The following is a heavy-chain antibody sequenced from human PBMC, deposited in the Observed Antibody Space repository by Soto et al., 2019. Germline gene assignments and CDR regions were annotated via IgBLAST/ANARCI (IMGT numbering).Heavy chain of an antibody. V-gene: IGHV5-51*01. CDR3: ARSPASPNNPIVVVPSAMYWFDP. CDR1: GYSFTSYW. Sequence: GESLKISCKGSGYSFTSYWSGWVRQMPGKGLEWMGIIYPGDSDTRSSPSLQGQVPISADKSISTAYLQWSSLKASDTAMYYCARSPASPNNPIVVVPSAMYWFDPWGQGTLVTVSS. D-gene: IGHD2-2*01. J-gene: IGHJ5*02. CDR2: IYPGDSDT.